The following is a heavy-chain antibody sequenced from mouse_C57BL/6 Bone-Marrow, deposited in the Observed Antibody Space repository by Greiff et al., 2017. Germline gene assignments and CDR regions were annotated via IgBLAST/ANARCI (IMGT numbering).Heavy chain of an antibody. V-gene: IGHV14-3*01. CDR2: IDPANGHT. J-gene: IGHJ3*01. Sequence: VQLQPSLAELVRPGASVTLSCPASGFNIKNTYMHWVKQRPEQVLAWIGRIDPANGHTKYAPKFQGKATITADTSSNSAYLQLSSLTSEDTAIYDCANWEGCWCAYWGQGTLVTVSA. CDR3: ANWEGCWCAY. CDR1: GFNIKNTY. D-gene: IGHD4-1*01.